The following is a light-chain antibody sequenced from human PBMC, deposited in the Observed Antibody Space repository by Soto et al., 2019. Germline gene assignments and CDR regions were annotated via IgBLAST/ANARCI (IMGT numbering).Light chain of an antibody. CDR1: SSDIGYYYF. CDR3: HSCTRTDSLV. J-gene: IGLJ2*01. Sequence: QSVLTQPASVSGSPGQSITISCTGTSSDIGYYYFVSWYQQHPGKAPKLIIYDATERPAGVSERFSGSKSGNTASLTISGLQAEDEADYYCHSCTRTDSLVFGGGTKLTVL. CDR2: DAT. V-gene: IGLV2-14*03.